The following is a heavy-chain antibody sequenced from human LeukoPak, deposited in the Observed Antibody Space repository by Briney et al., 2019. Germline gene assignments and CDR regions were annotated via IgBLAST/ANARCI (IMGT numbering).Heavy chain of an antibody. D-gene: IGHD6-6*01. Sequence: SETLSLTCTVSGGSIVGYYWSWIRQPPGKGLEWIGYIYYSGSTNYNPSLKSRVTISVDTSKNQFSLKLSSVTAADTAVYYCARVLHVTRSSPHAFDIWGQGTMVTVSS. CDR3: ARVLHVTRSSPHAFDI. CDR2: IYYSGST. CDR1: GGSIVGYY. V-gene: IGHV4-59*01. J-gene: IGHJ3*02.